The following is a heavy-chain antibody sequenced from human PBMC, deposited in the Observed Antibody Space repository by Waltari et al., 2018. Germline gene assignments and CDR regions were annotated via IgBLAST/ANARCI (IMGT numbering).Heavy chain of an antibody. CDR3: ARLRGGDYQPYWYFDL. D-gene: IGHD2-21*01. Sequence: QLQLQASVPGLVKPSETLSLPFTFSVGSIISSRYYWGWIRQPPGKGLEWIGSIYYSGRTEYNPYRKSRGTISVDTAKNQFSRKLSSVTAADTAVYYCARLRGGDYQPYWYFDLWGRGTLVTVSS. CDR1: VGSIISSRYY. CDR2: IYYSGRT. J-gene: IGHJ2*01. V-gene: IGHV4-39*01.